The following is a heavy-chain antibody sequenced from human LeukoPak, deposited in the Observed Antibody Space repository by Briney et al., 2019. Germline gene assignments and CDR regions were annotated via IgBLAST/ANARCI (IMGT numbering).Heavy chain of an antibody. CDR3: ARTGRNWETGYGMDV. CDR2: IYYSGST. CDR1: GGSMSSYY. D-gene: IGHD7-27*01. J-gene: IGHJ6*02. Sequence: SETLSLTCTVSGGSMSSYYWSWIRQPPGKGLEWIGFIYYSGSTNYNPSLKSRVSISVDTSKNQFSLKLSSVTAADTAVYYCARTGRNWETGYGMDVWGQGTTVTVSS. V-gene: IGHV4-59*01.